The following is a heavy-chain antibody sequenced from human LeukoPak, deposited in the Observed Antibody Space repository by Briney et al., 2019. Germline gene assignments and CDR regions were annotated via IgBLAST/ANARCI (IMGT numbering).Heavy chain of an antibody. V-gene: IGHV1-2*02. D-gene: IGHD3-10*01. CDR3: ARDVTMVRGVIGRLWDWFDP. Sequence: ASVKVSCKASGYTFTGYYMHWVRQAPGQGLEWMGWINPNSGGTNYAQKFQGRVTMTRGTSISTAYMELSRLRSDDTAVYYCARDVTMVRGVIGRLWDWFDPWGQGTLVTVSS. CDR1: GYTFTGYY. CDR2: INPNSGGT. J-gene: IGHJ5*02.